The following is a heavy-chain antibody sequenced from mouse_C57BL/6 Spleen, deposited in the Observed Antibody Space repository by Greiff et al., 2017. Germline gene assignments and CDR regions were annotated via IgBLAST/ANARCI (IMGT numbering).Heavy chain of an antibody. CDR2: IYPGSGSI. CDR3: ARENYSNYVWFAY. CDR1: GYTFTSYW. D-gene: IGHD2-5*01. Sequence: VQLQQPGAELVKPGASVKMSCKASGYTFTSYWINWVKQRPGQGLARIGGIYPGSGSIKYNEKFKSKGTLTVDTSSSTSFMQLSSLTSEDSEVYYCARENYSNYVWFAYWGQGTLVTVSA. V-gene: IGHV1-55*01. J-gene: IGHJ3*01.